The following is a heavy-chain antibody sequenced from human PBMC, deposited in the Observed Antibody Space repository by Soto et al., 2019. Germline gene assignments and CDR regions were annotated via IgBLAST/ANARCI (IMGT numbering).Heavy chain of an antibody. Sequence: GGSLRLSCAASGFTFDDYAMHWVRQAPGKGLEWVSGISWNSGSIGYADSVKGRFTITRDNAKNSLYLQMNSLRAEDTALYYCAKDIRDDILTGNFDYWGQGTLVTVSS. V-gene: IGHV3-9*01. CDR1: GFTFDDYA. CDR2: ISWNSGSI. CDR3: AKDIRDDILTGNFDY. J-gene: IGHJ4*02. D-gene: IGHD3-9*01.